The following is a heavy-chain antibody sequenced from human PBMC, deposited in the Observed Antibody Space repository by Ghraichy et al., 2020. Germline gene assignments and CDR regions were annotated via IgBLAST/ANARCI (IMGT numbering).Heavy chain of an antibody. D-gene: IGHD2-2*01. CDR1: GFTFSSYS. CDR3: ARDLFPAALTRYYYYYMDV. V-gene: IGHV3-21*01. CDR2: ISSSSSYI. J-gene: IGHJ6*03. Sequence: GVSLRLSCAASGFTFSSYSMNWVRQAPGKGLGWVSSISSSSSYIYYADSVKGRFTISRDNAKNSLYLQMNSLRAEDTAVYYCARDLFPAALTRYYYYYMDVWGKGTTVTVSS.